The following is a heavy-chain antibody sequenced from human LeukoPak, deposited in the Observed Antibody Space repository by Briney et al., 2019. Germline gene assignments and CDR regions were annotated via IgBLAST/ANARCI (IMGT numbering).Heavy chain of an antibody. CDR1: GYTFTSYG. CDR2: ISAYNGNT. D-gene: IGHD6-13*01. V-gene: IGHV1-18*01. Sequence: GASVKVSCKASGYTFTSYGISWVRQAPGQGLEWMGWISAYNGNTNYAQKPQGRVTMTTDTSTSTAYMELRSLRSDDTAVYYCAREVVYRSSWYFGDYWGQGTLVTVSS. CDR3: AREVVYRSSWYFGDY. J-gene: IGHJ4*02.